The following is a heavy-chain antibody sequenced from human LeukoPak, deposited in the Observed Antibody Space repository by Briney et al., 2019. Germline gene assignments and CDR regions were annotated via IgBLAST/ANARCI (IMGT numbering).Heavy chain of an antibody. CDR3: ARADGSGSYPLGGLFDY. D-gene: IGHD3-10*01. CDR1: GGSISSYY. CDR2: IYYSGST. V-gene: IGHV4-59*12. Sequence: SETLSLTCTVSGGSISSYYWSWIRQPPGKGLEWIGYIYYSGSTNYNPSLKRRVTISVDTSKNQFSLKLSSVTAADTAVYYCARADGSGSYPLGGLFDYWGQGTLVTVSS. J-gene: IGHJ4*02.